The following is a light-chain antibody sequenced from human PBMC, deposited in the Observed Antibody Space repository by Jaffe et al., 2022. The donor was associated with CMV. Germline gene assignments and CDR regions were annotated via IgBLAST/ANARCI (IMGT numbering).Light chain of an antibody. Sequence: QLVLTQSPSASASLGASVKLTCTLSSGHNDYAITWHQQQPEKGPRYLMTLNRDGSHNKWDGLPDRFSGSSSGAERYLTISSLQSEDEATYYCQTWGSDLGVFGGGTKLTVL. CDR1: SGHNDYA. CDR3: QTWGSDLGV. CDR2: LNRDGSH. J-gene: IGLJ3*02. V-gene: IGLV4-69*01.